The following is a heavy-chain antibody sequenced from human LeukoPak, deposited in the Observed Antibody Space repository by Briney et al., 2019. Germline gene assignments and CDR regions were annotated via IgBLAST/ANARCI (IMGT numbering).Heavy chain of an antibody. Sequence: SETLSLTCAVSGYSISSGYYWGWIRKPPGKGLEWIGRTYHSGSTYYNPSLKSRVTISVDTSKNQFSLKLSSVTAADTAVYYCASTYCSSTSCSLNAFDIWGQGTMVTVSS. V-gene: IGHV4-38-2*01. J-gene: IGHJ3*02. CDR2: TYHSGST. D-gene: IGHD2-2*01. CDR1: GYSISSGYY. CDR3: ASTYCSSTSCSLNAFDI.